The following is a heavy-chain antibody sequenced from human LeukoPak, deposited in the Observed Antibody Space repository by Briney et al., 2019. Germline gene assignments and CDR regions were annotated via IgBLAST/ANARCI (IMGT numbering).Heavy chain of an antibody. CDR1: GGSISSSSYY. CDR2: IYYSGST. V-gene: IGHV4-39*01. CDR3: ARGGYSSSWTD. D-gene: IGHD6-13*01. Sequence: SETLSLTCTVSGGSISSSSYYWGWIRQPPGKGLEWIGSIYYSGSTYYNPSLKSRVTISVDTSKNQFSLKLSSVTAADTAVYYCARGGYSSSWTDWGQGTLVSVSS. J-gene: IGHJ4*02.